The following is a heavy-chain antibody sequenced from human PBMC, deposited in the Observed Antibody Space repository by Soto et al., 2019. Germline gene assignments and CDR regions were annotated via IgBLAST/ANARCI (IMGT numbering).Heavy chain of an antibody. Sequence: QVQLQESGPGLVKPSQTLSVTCTVSGGSVSSNHYSWSWIRQHPGKGLEWIGYIRDSGSTYYNPSLEGRVTISVDTSKNQFSLRLRSVTAADTAVYYCARAMANYFDYRGQGTLVIASS. D-gene: IGHD2-8*01. CDR2: IRDSGST. CDR3: ARAMANYFDY. V-gene: IGHV4-31*03. J-gene: IGHJ4*02. CDR1: GGSVSSNHYS.